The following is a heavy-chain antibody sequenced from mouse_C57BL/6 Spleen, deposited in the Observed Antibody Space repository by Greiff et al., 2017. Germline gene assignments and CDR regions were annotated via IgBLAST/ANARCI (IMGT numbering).Heavy chain of an antibody. Sequence: EVKVVESGGGLVQPGGSLKLSCAASGFTFSDYYMYWVRQTPEKRLEWVAYISNGGGSTYYPDTVKGRFTISRDNAKNTLYLQMSRLKSEDTAMYYCARHDGYLAYWGQGTLVTVSA. CDR2: ISNGGGST. D-gene: IGHD2-3*01. J-gene: IGHJ3*01. CDR1: GFTFSDYY. V-gene: IGHV5-12*01. CDR3: ARHDGYLAY.